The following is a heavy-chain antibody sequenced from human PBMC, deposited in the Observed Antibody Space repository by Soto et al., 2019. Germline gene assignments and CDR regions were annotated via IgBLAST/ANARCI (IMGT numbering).Heavy chain of an antibody. CDR2: IIPIFGTA. J-gene: IGHJ3*02. Sequence: QVQLVQSGAEVKKPGSSVKVSCKASGGTFSSYAISWVRQAPGQGLEWMGGIIPIFGTANYAQKFQGRVTITADESTSTAYMGLSSLRSKDTAVYYWASSVDIVATANAFDIWGQGTMVTVSS. D-gene: IGHD5-12*01. V-gene: IGHV1-69*01. CDR3: ASSVDIVATANAFDI. CDR1: GGTFSSYA.